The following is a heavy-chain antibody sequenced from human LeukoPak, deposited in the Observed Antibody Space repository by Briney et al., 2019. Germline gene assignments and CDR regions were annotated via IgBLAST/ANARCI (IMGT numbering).Heavy chain of an antibody. CDR3: ARDPSIKVRGVRIDY. J-gene: IGHJ4*02. Sequence: GGSLRLSCEGSGFTFNFYTMNWVRQAPGKGLGWVSSISSSNAYIHYADSVKGRFTVSRDNAKNSLFLQMNSLRGEDTAVYYCARDPSIKVRGVRIDYWGQGTLVTVSS. D-gene: IGHD3-10*01. CDR1: GFTFNFYT. V-gene: IGHV3-21*01. CDR2: ISSSNAYI.